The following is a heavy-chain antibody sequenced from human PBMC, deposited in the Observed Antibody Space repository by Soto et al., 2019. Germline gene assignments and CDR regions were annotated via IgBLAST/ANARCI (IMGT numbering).Heavy chain of an antibody. CDR3: ITDPYYDFWSGNHFDF. D-gene: IGHD3-3*01. Sequence: GGSLRLSCAASGFSFSKACMSWVRLTPGKGLEWVGRIKNKTDGGTTDYPAPVRGRFTTSRDDSRSTLYLQMNSLKTEDTAVYYCITDPYYDFWSGNHFDFWGQGTLVTVSS. J-gene: IGHJ4*02. CDR2: IKNKTDGGTT. V-gene: IGHV3-15*01. CDR1: GFSFSKAC.